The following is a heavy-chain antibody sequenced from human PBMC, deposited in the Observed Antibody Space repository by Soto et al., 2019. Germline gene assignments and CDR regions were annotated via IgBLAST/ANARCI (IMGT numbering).Heavy chain of an antibody. D-gene: IGHD3-22*01. J-gene: IGHJ3*02. V-gene: IGHV2-5*02. Sequence: SGPTLVNPTQTLTLTCTFSGFSFSTSGEGVGWIRQPPGKALEWLALIYWDDDKRYSPSLKSRLTITKDTSKNQVVLTMTNMEPVDTGTYYCAHSPSRYYYDTSGYPYDTFDIWGQGTMVTAS. CDR2: IYWDDDK. CDR3: AHSPSRYYYDTSGYPYDTFDI. CDR1: GFSFSTSGEG.